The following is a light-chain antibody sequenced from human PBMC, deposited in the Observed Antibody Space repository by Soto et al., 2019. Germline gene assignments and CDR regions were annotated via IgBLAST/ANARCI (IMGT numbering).Light chain of an antibody. CDR2: AAS. V-gene: IGKV1D-16*01. CDR3: QQYNSDPLT. J-gene: IGKJ4*01. CDR1: QDINSY. Sequence: DVQMTQSPSSLSASVGDRVTITCRASQDINSYLAWYQQKPGNAPKSLIYAASSLQTGVPSRFSGSESGTDFTLTISNLQPEDAATYYCQQYNSDPLTFGGGPKVEIK.